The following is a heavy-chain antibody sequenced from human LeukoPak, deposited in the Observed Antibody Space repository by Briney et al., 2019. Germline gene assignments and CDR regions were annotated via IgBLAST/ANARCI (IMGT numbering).Heavy chain of an antibody. Sequence: SETLSLTCTVSGFSISSGYYWGWVRQPPGKGLEWIGGINHRGGTYYNPSLKSRVTMSMDTSKNQFSLNLRSVTAADTAVYYCARDESTGYPWYFDYWGRGTLVTVSS. CDR1: GFSISSGYY. J-gene: IGHJ4*02. CDR2: INHRGGT. D-gene: IGHD3-22*01. CDR3: ARDESTGYPWYFDY. V-gene: IGHV4-38-2*02.